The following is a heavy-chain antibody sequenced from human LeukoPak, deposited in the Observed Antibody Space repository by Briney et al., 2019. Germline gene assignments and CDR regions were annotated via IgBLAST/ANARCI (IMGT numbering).Heavy chain of an antibody. D-gene: IGHD2-2*03. CDR2: INPTSGGT. Sequence: ASVKVSCKXSGYSFTAYYIHWVRQAPGQGLEWMERINPTSGGTDYAQNFQGRVTMTRDTSINTAYMELSRLRSDDTAIYYCARDGFPDYWGQGTLVIVSS. J-gene: IGHJ4*02. CDR3: ARDGFPDY. V-gene: IGHV1-2*06. CDR1: GYSFTAYY.